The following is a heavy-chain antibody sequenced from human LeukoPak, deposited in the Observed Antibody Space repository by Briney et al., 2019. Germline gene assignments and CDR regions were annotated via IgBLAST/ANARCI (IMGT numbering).Heavy chain of an antibody. CDR2: IWDDGSKE. Sequence: PGGSLRLSCAASGFTFSSYGMHWVRQAPGKGLEWLALIWDDGSKEKYADSVKGRFTISRDNSKNTLYLQMNSLRAEDTAVYYCAKTLPRNALLWFGEAYFDYWGQGTLVTVSS. V-gene: IGHV3-33*06. CDR3: AKTLPRNALLWFGEAYFDY. J-gene: IGHJ4*02. D-gene: IGHD3-10*01. CDR1: GFTFSSYG.